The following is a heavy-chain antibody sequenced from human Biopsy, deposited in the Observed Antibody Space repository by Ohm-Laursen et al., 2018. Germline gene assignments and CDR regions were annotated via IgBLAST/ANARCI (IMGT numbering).Heavy chain of an antibody. CDR1: DGSINSYY. J-gene: IGHJ3*02. D-gene: IGHD3-10*01. Sequence: TLSLTWTVSDGSINSYYWNWIRQPPRKPLEWIGYFYSSGTTRYNPSLESRLSISMDTSKNEVSLRLTSMTAADTAVYFCARAPADQYAARNYYSSHAFDMWGQGTKVTVSS. V-gene: IGHV4-59*01. CDR3: ARAPADQYAARNYYSSHAFDM. CDR2: FYSSGTT.